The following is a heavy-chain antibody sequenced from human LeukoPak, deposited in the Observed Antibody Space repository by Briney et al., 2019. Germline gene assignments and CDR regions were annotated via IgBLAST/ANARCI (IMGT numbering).Heavy chain of an antibody. J-gene: IGHJ4*02. Sequence: GGSLRISCAASGFTFSNAWMSWVRQAPGKGLEWVGRIKSKTDGGTTDYAAPVKGRFTISRDDSKNTLYLQMNSLKTEDTAVYYCTTHREETAAGLFDYWGQGTLVTVSS. CDR2: IKSKTDGGTT. CDR1: GFTFSNAW. CDR3: TTHREETAAGLFDY. V-gene: IGHV3-15*01. D-gene: IGHD6-13*01.